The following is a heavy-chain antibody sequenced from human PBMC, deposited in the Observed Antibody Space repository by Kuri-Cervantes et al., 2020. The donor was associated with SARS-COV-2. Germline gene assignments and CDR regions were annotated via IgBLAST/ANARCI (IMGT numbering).Heavy chain of an antibody. D-gene: IGHD2-15*01. CDR1: GFTFSSYW. J-gene: IGHJ6*04. Sequence: GESLKISCAASGFTFSSYWMSWVRQAPGKGLEWVSYISSSSSYTNYADSVKGRFTISRDNAKNSLYLQMNSLRDEDTAVYYCARVTPRLYYYGMDVWGKGTTVTVSS. CDR3: ARVTPRLYYYGMDV. V-gene: IGHV3-48*02. CDR2: ISSSSSYT.